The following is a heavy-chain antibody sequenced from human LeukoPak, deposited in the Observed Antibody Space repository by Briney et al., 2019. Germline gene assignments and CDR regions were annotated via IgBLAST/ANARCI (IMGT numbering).Heavy chain of an antibody. J-gene: IGHJ4*02. D-gene: IGHD4-17*01. CDR2: TYYRSRWYN. CDR3: ARDHDYGDYGTYEDY. V-gene: IGHV6-1*01. CDR1: GDSVSSNSVA. Sequence: SQTLSLTCAISGDSVSSNSVAWNWVRQSPSRGLEWLGRTYYRSRWYNDYAVSVKSRITINPDTPKNQFSLQLNSVTPEDTAVYYCARDHDYGDYGTYEDYWGQGTLVTVSS.